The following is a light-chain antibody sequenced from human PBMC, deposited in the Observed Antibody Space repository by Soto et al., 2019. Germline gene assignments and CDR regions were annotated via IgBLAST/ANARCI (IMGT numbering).Light chain of an antibody. CDR2: GVT. CDR1: SSDVGAYNY. V-gene: IGLV2-14*01. CDR3: RSYSTSXFYV. J-gene: IGLJ1*01. Sequence: QSFLTQPASVSGSPGQSITISCTGTSSDVGAYNYLSWYQQHPGEAPKLIIYGVTNRPSGVYYRFSGSKSDYTASLTISGLQAEDEADYYCRSYSTSXFYVFGTGTKVXV.